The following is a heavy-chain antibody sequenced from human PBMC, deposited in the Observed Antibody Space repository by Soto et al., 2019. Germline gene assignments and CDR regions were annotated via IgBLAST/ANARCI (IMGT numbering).Heavy chain of an antibody. V-gene: IGHV1-69*01. CDR2: IIPIFGTA. CDR1: GGTFSSYA. D-gene: IGHD2-2*02. CDR3: ARVGGNLTVVVPAAIRGYYYYGMDV. Sequence: QVQLVQSGAEVKKPGSSVKVSCKASGGTFSSYAISWVRQAPGQGLEWMGGIIPIFGTANYAQKFQGRVTIPADESTSTAYMELSSLRSEDTAVYYCARVGGNLTVVVPAAIRGYYYYGMDVWVQGTTVTVSS. J-gene: IGHJ6*02.